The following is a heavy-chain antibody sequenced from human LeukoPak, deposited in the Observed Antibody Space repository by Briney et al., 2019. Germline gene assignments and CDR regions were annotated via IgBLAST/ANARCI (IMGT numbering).Heavy chain of an antibody. CDR1: GYTFTSYG. J-gene: IGHJ5*02. D-gene: IGHD2-15*01. V-gene: IGHV1-8*02. CDR2: MNPNSGNT. CDR3: ASASGGSSVDWFDP. Sequence: ASVKVSCKASGYTFTSYGISWVRQAPGQGLEWMGWMNPNSGNTGYAQKFQGRVTMTRNTSISTAYMELSSLRSEDTAVYYCASASGGSSVDWFDPWGQGTLVTVSS.